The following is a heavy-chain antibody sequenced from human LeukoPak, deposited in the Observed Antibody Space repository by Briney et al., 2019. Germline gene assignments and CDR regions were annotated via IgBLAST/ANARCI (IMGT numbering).Heavy chain of an antibody. CDR3: ARKSPNYYGSGSYEQGYWYFDL. V-gene: IGHV3-11*06. J-gene: IGHJ2*01. CDR1: GFTFSDYY. CDR2: ISSSSYT. Sequence: GGSLRLSCAASGFTFSDYYMSWIRQAPGKGLEWVSYISSSSYTNYADSVKGRFTISRDNAKHSLYLQMNSLRAEDTAVYYCARKSPNYYGSGSYEQGYWYFDLWGRGTLVTVSS. D-gene: IGHD3-10*01.